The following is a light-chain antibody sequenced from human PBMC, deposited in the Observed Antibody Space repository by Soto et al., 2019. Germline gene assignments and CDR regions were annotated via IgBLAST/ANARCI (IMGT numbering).Light chain of an antibody. CDR3: AGWDDKLNAYV. CDR1: TSNIGTFY. CDR2: LGD. J-gene: IGLJ1*01. Sequence: QSVLTQPPSASSTPGQTVTISCSGSTSNIGTFYVYCYQHLPGTAPKLLIYLGDQRASGVSDRFSGSKSGTSASLSINGLRSDDEADYYCAGWDDKLNAYVFGSGTKVTVL. V-gene: IGLV1-47*02.